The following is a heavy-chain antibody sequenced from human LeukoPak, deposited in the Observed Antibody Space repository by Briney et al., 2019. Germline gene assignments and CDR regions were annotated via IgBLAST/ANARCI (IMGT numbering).Heavy chain of an antibody. J-gene: IGHJ4*02. Sequence: PSGTLCLSCAVSGVAFSGYSWSWIRQPPGKGLEWIGYIYYSGSTNYNPSLKSRVTISVDTTKNKFSLKLSSVTPADTAVYYCAGQGHMATVDSWGEGTLVTVSS. V-gene: IGHV4-59*01. CDR3: AGQGHMATVDS. CDR2: IYYSGST. CDR1: GVAFSGYS. D-gene: IGHD5-24*01.